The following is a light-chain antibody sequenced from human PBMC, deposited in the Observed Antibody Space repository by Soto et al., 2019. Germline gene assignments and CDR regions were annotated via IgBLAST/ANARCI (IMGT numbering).Light chain of an antibody. Sequence: EIVLTQSPATLSLSPGERATLSCRASQSVSSYLAWYQQKPVQAPRLLIYEASNRATGIPARFSGSGSGTDFTLTISSLETADFAIYYWHHRYNWYTFVQGTKLEIK. J-gene: IGKJ2*01. CDR1: QSVSSY. CDR3: HHRYNWYT. V-gene: IGKV3-11*01. CDR2: EAS.